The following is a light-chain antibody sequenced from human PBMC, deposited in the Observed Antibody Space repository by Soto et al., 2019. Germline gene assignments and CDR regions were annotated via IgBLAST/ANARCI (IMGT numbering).Light chain of an antibody. J-gene: IGKJ3*01. Sequence: SVGDRVTIPCRASEGIRNDLDWFQQKPGKAPKLLIYAASNLQSGVPARFSGSGSGTDFTLTISSLQPEDFATYYCLQKYFYPCSLGPGTKVAXK. V-gene: IGKV1-6*01. CDR3: LQKYFYPCS. CDR2: AAS. CDR1: EGIRND.